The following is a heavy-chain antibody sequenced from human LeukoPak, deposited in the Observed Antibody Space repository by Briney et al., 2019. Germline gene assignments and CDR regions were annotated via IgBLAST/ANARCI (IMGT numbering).Heavy chain of an antibody. J-gene: IGHJ4*02. CDR3: ARDRSEDDSSGYIHRDFDY. CDR1: GFTFSSYS. Sequence: GGSLRLSCAASGFTFSSYSMNWVRQAPGKGLEWISYISSSGGNINYAGSVQGRFTISRDNAKESLYLQMNSLRAEDTAVYYCARDRSEDDSSGYIHRDFDYWGQGTLVIVSS. D-gene: IGHD3-22*01. V-gene: IGHV3-48*04. CDR2: ISSSGGNI.